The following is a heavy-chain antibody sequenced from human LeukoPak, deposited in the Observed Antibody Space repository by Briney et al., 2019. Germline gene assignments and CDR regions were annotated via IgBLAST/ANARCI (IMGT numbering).Heavy chain of an antibody. V-gene: IGHV1-69*04. J-gene: IGHJ4*02. CDR2: IIPILGIA. CDR3: ARAPSPADSSSPL. Sequence: ASVTVSCKASGGTYSSYAISWVRQAPGQGLEWMGRIIPILGIANDAQKFQGRVTITADKSTSTAYMELSSLRSEDTAVYYCARAPSPADSSSPLWGQGTLVTVSS. D-gene: IGHD6-13*01. CDR1: GGTYSSYA.